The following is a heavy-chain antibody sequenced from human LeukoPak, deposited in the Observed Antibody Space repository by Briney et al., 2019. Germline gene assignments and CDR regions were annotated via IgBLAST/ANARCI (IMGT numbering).Heavy chain of an antibody. V-gene: IGHV1-3*01. CDR2: INAGNGNT. CDR1: GFTFTSYA. Sequence: GGSLRLSCAASGFTFTSYAMHWVRQAPGQRLEWMGWINAGNGNTKYSQKFQGRVTITRDTSASTAYMELSSLRSEDTAVYYCARSGYYYDSRGYGYFDYWGQGTLVTVSS. CDR3: ARSGYYYDSRGYGYFDY. D-gene: IGHD3-22*01. J-gene: IGHJ4*02.